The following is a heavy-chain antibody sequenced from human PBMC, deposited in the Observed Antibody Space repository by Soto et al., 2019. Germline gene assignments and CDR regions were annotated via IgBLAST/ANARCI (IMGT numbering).Heavy chain of an antibody. V-gene: IGHV1-2*02. CDR3: AREEQTGANYYLDY. Sequence: ASVKVSCKASGYTFTGYYIHWVRQAPGQGLQWMGSISPHSGGPHYAQRFQGRVTMTRDTSITTVYMEMSGLTSDDTAIYFCAREEQTGANYYLDYWGQGTLVTVSS. D-gene: IGHD7-27*01. CDR1: GYTFTGYY. CDR2: ISPHSGGP. J-gene: IGHJ4*02.